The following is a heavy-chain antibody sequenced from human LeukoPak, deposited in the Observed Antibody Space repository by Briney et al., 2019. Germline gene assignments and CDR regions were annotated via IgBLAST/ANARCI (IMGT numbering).Heavy chain of an antibody. CDR1: GGSFSDYY. J-gene: IGHJ4*02. CDR3: ASWGGYDSSGYYGGFFVG. V-gene: IGHV4-34*01. Sequence: KASETLSLTCAVYGGSFSDYYWSWVRQPPGKGLEWIGEINHSGSTNYNPSLKSRVTISIDTSKNQFSLKLSSVTAADTAVHYCASWGGYDSSGYYGGFFVGWGQGTLVTVSS. CDR2: INHSGST. D-gene: IGHD3-22*01.